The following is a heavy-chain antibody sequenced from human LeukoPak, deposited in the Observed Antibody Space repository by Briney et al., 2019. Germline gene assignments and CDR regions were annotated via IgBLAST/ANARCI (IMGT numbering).Heavy chain of an antibody. CDR2: ISGSGGST. CDR1: GFTFSSYA. CDR3: AEGSGSYFLYY. J-gene: IGHJ4*02. V-gene: IGHV3-23*01. Sequence: GGSLRLSCAASGFTFSSYAMSWVRQAPGKGLEWVSAISGSGGSTYYADSVKGRFTISRDNSKNTLYLQMNSLRAGDTAVYYCAEGSGSYFLYYWGQGTLVTVSS. D-gene: IGHD6-19*01.